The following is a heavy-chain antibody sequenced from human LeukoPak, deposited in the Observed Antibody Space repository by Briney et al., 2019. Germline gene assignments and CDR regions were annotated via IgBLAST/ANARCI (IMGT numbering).Heavy chain of an antibody. CDR3: ARYYCTGTCYHFDY. V-gene: IGHV4-59*11. CDR2: VHYTGNT. Sequence: SETLSLTCTVSGGSISGHYWSWIRQPPGKGLDWIGLVHYTGNTNYNPSLNSRVTISVDTSKNHFSLKLNSMTAADTAVYYCARYYCTGTCYHFDYWGQGTLVTVSS. J-gene: IGHJ4*02. D-gene: IGHD2-8*02. CDR1: GGSISGHY.